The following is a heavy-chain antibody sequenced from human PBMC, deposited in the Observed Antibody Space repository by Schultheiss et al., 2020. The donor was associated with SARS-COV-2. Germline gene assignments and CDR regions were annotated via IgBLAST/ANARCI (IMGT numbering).Heavy chain of an antibody. CDR2: ISGSGGST. V-gene: IGHV3-23*01. J-gene: IGHJ4*02. D-gene: IGHD2-2*01. CDR3: ARDGDRTSFHYFDY. Sequence: GGSLRLSCAASGFTFSSYAMSWVRQAPGKGLEWVSAISGSGGSTYYADSVKGRFTISRDNSRNFLYQQMNSLRPEDMAVYYCARDGDRTSFHYFDYWGQGTLVTVSS. CDR1: GFTFSSYA.